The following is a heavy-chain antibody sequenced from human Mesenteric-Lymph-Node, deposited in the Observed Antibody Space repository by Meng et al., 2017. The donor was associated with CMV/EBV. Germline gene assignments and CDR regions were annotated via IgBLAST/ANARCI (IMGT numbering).Heavy chain of an antibody. J-gene: IGHJ5*02. D-gene: IGHD3-3*01. Sequence: ASVKVSCKASGYTFTSYGISWVRQATGQGLEWMGWMNPNSGNTGYAQKFQGRVTITRNTSISTAYMELSSLRSEDTAVYYCARGRKRITIFGVVIKARWKADNWFDPWGQGTLVTVSS. CDR2: MNPNSGNT. CDR3: ARGRKRITIFGVVIKARWKADNWFDP. V-gene: IGHV1-8*03. CDR1: GYTFTSYG.